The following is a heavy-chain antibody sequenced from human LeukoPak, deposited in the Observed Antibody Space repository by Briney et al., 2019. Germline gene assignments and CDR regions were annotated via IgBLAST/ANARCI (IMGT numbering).Heavy chain of an antibody. D-gene: IGHD6-13*01. V-gene: IGHV6-1*01. J-gene: IGHJ4*02. CDR2: TYYRSKWYT. CDR1: GDSVPSNSAA. Sequence: SQTLSLTCALSGDSVPSNSAAWSWIRQSPSGDLEWLGRTYYRSKWYTDYAVSVKSRITINPDTSKNQFSLKLNSLTPEDTAVYYCARGSYTSTWFWGPGTHVTVSS. CDR3: ARGSYTSTWF.